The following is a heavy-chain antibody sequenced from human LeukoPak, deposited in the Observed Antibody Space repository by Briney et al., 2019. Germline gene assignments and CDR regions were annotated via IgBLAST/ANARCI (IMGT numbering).Heavy chain of an antibody. CDR2: ISSLGSTI. Sequence: RPGGSLRLSCAASGFSFSTYSMNWVRQAPGKGLEWVSYISSLGSTIYYADSVKGRFTISRDNAKNSLYLQMNSLRAEDTAVYYCARGEQEMATMSIDYWGQGTLVTVSS. J-gene: IGHJ4*02. CDR1: GFSFSTYS. CDR3: ARGEQEMATMSIDY. V-gene: IGHV3-48*01. D-gene: IGHD5-24*01.